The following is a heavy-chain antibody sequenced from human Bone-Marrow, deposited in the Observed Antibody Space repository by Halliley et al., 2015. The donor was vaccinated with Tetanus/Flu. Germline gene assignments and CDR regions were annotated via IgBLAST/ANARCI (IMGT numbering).Heavy chain of an antibody. D-gene: IGHD6-13*01. CDR2: GGNV. V-gene: IGHV3-30*01. CDR3: ARDRLGGEQQLDYYYYYYGMDV. J-gene: IGHJ6*02. Sequence: GGNVCYADSVKGRFPISRDNSNNTLFLQMNSLRAEDTAVYYCARDRLGGEQQLDYYYYYYGMDVWGQGTTVTVSS.